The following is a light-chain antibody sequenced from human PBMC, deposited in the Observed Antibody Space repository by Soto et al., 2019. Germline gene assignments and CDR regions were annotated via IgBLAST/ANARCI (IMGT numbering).Light chain of an antibody. V-gene: IGKV3-15*01. Sequence: EIVMTQSPVTLSVSPAGGAAFSCAASQSISDTLAWYQQKPGQAPRLLIHGASTRATGVPARFSGSGSGTDFTLTISSLQPEDVAAYYCQQYYGCQRTFGGGTKVDIK. CDR2: GAS. J-gene: IGKJ4*01. CDR3: QQYYGCQRT. CDR1: QSISDT.